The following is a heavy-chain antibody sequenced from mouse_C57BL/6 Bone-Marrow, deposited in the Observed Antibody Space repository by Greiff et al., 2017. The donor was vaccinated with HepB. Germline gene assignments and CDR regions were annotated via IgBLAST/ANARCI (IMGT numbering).Heavy chain of an antibody. CDR1: GYTFTSYW. CDR2: IDPSDSYT. D-gene: IGHD4-1*01. Sequence: VQLQQPGAELVRPGTSVKLSCKASGYTFTSYWMHWVKQRPGQGLEWIGVIDPSDSYTNYNQKFKGKATLTVDTSSSTAYMQLSSLTSEDSAVYYCARLGEDYFDYWGQGTTLTVSS. J-gene: IGHJ2*01. V-gene: IGHV1-59*01. CDR3: ARLGEDYFDY.